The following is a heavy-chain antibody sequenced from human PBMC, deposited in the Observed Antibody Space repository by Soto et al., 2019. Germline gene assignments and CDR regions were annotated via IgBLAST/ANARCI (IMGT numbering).Heavy chain of an antibody. Sequence: SETLSLTCTVSGGSISSGDYYWSWIRQPPRKGLEWIGYIYYSGGTYYNASPKSRVTISVDTSKNQCSLKLSSVTAADTAVYYWARGGSDPFDIWGQGTMVTVSS. D-gene: IGHD5-12*01. CDR1: GGSISSGDYY. V-gene: IGHV4-30-4*01. J-gene: IGHJ3*02. CDR3: ARGGSDPFDI. CDR2: IYYSGGT.